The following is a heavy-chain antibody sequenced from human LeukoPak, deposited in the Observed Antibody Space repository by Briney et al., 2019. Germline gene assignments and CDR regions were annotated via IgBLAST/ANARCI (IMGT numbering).Heavy chain of an antibody. CDR1: GGSISSYY. CDR3: ARQYYYDSSGCFDY. D-gene: IGHD3-22*01. J-gene: IGHJ4*02. V-gene: IGHV4-4*07. CDR2: IYTSGST. Sequence: PSETLSLTCTVSGGSISSYYWSWIRQPAGKGLESIGRIYTSGSTNYNPSLKSRVTMSVDTSKNQFSLKLSSVTAADTAVCYCARQYYYDSSGCFDYWGQGTLVTVSS.